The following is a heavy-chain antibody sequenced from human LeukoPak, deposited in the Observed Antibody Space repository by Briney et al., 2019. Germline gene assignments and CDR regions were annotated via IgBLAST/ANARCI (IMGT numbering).Heavy chain of an antibody. D-gene: IGHD2-2*01. Sequence: PSETLSLTCAVYGGSFSGYYWSWIRQPPGKGLEWIGEINHSGSTNYNPSLKSRVTISVDTSKNQFSLKLSSVTAADTAVYYCARGISKRYCSSTSCYLDYWDQGTLVTVSS. CDR1: GGSFSGYY. V-gene: IGHV4-34*01. CDR3: ARGISKRYCSSTSCYLDY. J-gene: IGHJ4*02. CDR2: INHSGST.